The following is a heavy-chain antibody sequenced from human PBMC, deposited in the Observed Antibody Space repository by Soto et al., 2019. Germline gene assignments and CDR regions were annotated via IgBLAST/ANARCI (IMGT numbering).Heavy chain of an antibody. D-gene: IGHD1-26*01. CDR1: GYTLTELS. J-gene: IGHJ5*02. CDR3: ATNMGASRYRWFDP. V-gene: IGHV1-24*01. CDR2: FDPEDGET. Sequence: GASVKFSCKVSGYTLTELSMHWVRQAPGKGLEWMGGFDPEDGETIYAQKFQGRVTMTEDTSTDTAYMELSSLRSEDTAVYYCATNMGASRYRWFDPWGQGTLVTVSS.